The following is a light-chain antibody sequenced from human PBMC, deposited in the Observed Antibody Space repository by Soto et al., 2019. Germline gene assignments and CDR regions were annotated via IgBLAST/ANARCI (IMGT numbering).Light chain of an antibody. CDR1: QSVSSY. J-gene: IGKJ3*01. CDR3: KQRSNLRT. CDR2: DAS. Sequence: EIVLTQSPATLSLSPGERANLSCRASQSVSSYLAWYQQKPGQAHRLLIYDASNRATGIPARFSGSGSGTDFTLTISSLEPEDFAVYYCKQRSNLRTFGPGTKVDIK. V-gene: IGKV3-11*01.